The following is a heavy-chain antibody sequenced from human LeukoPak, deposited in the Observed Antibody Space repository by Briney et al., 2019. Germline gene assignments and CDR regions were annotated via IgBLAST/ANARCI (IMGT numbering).Heavy chain of an antibody. CDR3: ANDPTLAIYSSSWYYFDY. Sequence: SETLSLTCTVSGGSISSYYWSWIRQPPGKGLEWIGYIYYSGSTNYNPSLKSRVTISVDTSKNQFSLKLSSVTAADTAVYYCANDPTLAIYSSSWYYFDYWGQGTLVTVSS. CDR1: GGSISSYY. V-gene: IGHV4-59*08. J-gene: IGHJ4*02. D-gene: IGHD6-13*01. CDR2: IYYSGST.